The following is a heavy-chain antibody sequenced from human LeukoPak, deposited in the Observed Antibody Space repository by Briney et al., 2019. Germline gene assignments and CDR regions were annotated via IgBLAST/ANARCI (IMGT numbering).Heavy chain of an antibody. D-gene: IGHD3-22*01. CDR3: ARDRSPEHYYDSSHWDYYYGMDV. J-gene: IGHJ6*02. Sequence: SESLSLTCTVSGGSISGSSYFWGWIRQPPGKGLEWIGSIYYSGSTYYNPSLKSRVTISVDTSKNQFSLKLSSVTAADTAVYYCARDRSPEHYYDSSHWDYYYGMDVWGQGTTVTVSS. CDR1: GGSISGSSYF. CDR2: IYYSGST. V-gene: IGHV4-39*07.